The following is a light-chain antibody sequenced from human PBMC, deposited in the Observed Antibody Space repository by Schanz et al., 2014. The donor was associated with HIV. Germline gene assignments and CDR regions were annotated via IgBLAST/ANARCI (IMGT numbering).Light chain of an antibody. CDR1: QSVSSNY. Sequence: EIVLTQSPGTLSLSPGERATLSCRASQSVSSNYLAWYQQKPGQAPRLLIYGASSRATGIPDRFSGSGSGTDFTLTISRLEPEDSAVYYCQQRSNWLTFGGGTKVEIK. CDR3: QQRSNWLT. J-gene: IGKJ4*01. CDR2: GAS. V-gene: IGKV3D-20*02.